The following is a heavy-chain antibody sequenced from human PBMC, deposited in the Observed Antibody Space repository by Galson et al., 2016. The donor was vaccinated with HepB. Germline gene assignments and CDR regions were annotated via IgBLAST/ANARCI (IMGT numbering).Heavy chain of an antibody. CDR2: IYKGGST. V-gene: IGHV3-53*01. CDR3: ARGEWPKYFHH. Sequence: SLRLSCAASGFSVITHYMSWVRQAPGKGLEWVSVIYKGGSTYYGDSVKGRFTIFRDSSRNTVFLQMNSLRAEDTAVYYCARGEWPKYFHHWGQGTLVTVSS. CDR1: GFSVITHY. J-gene: IGHJ1*01. D-gene: IGHD2-8*01.